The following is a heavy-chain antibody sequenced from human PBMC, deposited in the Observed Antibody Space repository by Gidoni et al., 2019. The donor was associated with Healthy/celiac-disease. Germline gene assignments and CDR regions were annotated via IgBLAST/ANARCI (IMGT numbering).Heavy chain of an antibody. J-gene: IGHJ6*03. V-gene: IGHV4-34*01. CDR3: ARVPAKAAKSMRFGESERYYYMDV. CDR2: INHSGST. D-gene: IGHD3-10*01. Sequence: QVQLQQWGAGLFKPSATLSLTCAVYGGSFSGYYWSWIRQPPGKGLEWIGEINHSGSTNYNPSLKSRVTISVDTSKNQFSLKLSSVTAADTAVYYCARVPAKAAKSMRFGESERYYYMDVWGKGTTVTVSS. CDR1: GGSFSGYY.